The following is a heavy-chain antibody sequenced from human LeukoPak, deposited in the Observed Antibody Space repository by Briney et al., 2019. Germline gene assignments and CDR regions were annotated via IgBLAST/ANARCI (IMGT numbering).Heavy chain of an antibody. CDR3: ARGDIAAAGNTGGY. CDR1: GYTFTNYA. V-gene: IGHV1-3*01. J-gene: IGHJ4*02. CDR2: INAGNGNT. Sequence: GASVKVSCKASGYTFTNYAIHWVRQAPGQRLEWMGWINAGNGNTKYSQKFQGRVTITRDKSTSTAYMELSSLRSEDTAVYYCARGDIAAAGNTGGYWGQGTLVTVSS. D-gene: IGHD6-13*01.